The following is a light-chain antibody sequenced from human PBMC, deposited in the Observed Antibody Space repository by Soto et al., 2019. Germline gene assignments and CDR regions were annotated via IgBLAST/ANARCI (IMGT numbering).Light chain of an antibody. J-gene: IGKJ5*01. CDR2: GAS. V-gene: IGKV3D-20*02. CDR1: ETVTSDY. Sequence: EVVLTQSPGTLSLSPGERATLSCRASETVTSDYLAWYQQKPGQAPRLLFYGASRRAAGIPDRFSGSGSGTDFTLIISRLEPEDFVVYYCQQRSEWPITFGQGTRLEIK. CDR3: QQRSEWPIT.